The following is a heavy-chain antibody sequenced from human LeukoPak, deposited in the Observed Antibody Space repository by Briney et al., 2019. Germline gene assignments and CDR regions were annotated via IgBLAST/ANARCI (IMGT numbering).Heavy chain of an antibody. CDR3: AHRPATTMANYFDY. V-gene: IGHV2-5*01. Sequence: SGPALVKPTQTLTLTCTFSGFSLSTSGMGVGWIRQPPGKALEWLALIYWNDDKRYSPSLKSRLTITKDTSKSQVVLTMTNMDPVDTATYYCAHRPATTMANYFDYWGQGTLVTVSS. J-gene: IGHJ4*02. CDR2: IYWNDDK. CDR1: GFSLSTSGMG. D-gene: IGHD5-18*01.